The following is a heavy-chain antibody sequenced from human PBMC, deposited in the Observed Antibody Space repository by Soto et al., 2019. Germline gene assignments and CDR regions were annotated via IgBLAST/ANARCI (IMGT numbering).Heavy chain of an antibody. CDR2: INHSGST. V-gene: IGHV4-34*01. D-gene: IGHD3-3*01. CDR3: ASFNYYVFGGGYLTPTTRYMDV. CDR1: GGSFSGYY. J-gene: IGHJ6*03. Sequence: SETLSLTCAVYGGSFSGYYWSWIRQPPGKGLEWIGEINHSGSTNYNPSLKSRVIISVDTSKNQFSLKLSSVTAADTAVYYCASFNYYVFGGGYLTPTTRYMDVWGKGTRFTVP.